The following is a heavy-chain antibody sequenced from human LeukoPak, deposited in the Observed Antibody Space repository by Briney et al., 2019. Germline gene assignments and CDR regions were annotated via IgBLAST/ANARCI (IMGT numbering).Heavy chain of an antibody. Sequence: SVKVSCKASGGTFSSYAISWVRQAPGQGLEWMGGIIPIFGTANYAQKFQGRVTITADESTSTAYMELSSLRSEDTAVYYCARDRDGGSRLWGDYYYMDVWGKGTTVTVSS. CDR3: ARDRDGGSRLWGDYYYMDV. D-gene: IGHD1-26*01. CDR2: IIPIFGTA. J-gene: IGHJ6*03. CDR1: GGTFSSYA. V-gene: IGHV1-69*13.